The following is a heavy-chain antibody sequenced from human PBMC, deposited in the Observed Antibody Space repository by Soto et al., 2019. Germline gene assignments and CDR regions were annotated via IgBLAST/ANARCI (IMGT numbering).Heavy chain of an antibody. D-gene: IGHD6-19*01. CDR1: GYSISSGYY. CDR3: ARDLRPAVAGTWNWFDP. CDR2: IYHSGST. J-gene: IGHJ5*02. Sequence: PSETLSLTCAVSGYSISSGYYWGWIRQPPGKGLEWIGSIYHSGSTYYNPSLKSRVTISVDTSKNQFSLKLSSVTAADTAVYYCARDLRPAVAGTWNWFDPWGQGTLVTVSS. V-gene: IGHV4-38-2*02.